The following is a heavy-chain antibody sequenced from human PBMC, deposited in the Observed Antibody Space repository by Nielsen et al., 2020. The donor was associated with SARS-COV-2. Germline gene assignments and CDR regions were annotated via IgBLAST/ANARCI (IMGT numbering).Heavy chain of an antibody. Sequence: SGPTLVKPTQTLALTCTFSGFSLSTSGVGVGWIRQPPGKALEWLALIYWDDDKRYSPSLKSRLTITKDTSKNQVVLTMTNMDPVDTATYYCAFVGLVEGAYYMDVWGKGTTVTVSS. V-gene: IGHV2-5*02. J-gene: IGHJ6*03. CDR2: IYWDDDK. CDR3: AFVGLVEGAYYMDV. CDR1: GFSLSTSGVG. D-gene: IGHD2-15*01.